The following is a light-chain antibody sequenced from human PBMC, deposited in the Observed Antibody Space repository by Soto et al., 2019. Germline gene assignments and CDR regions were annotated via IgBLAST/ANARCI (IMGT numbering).Light chain of an antibody. J-gene: IGKJ1*01. CDR1: QSVSSSY. CDR2: GAS. CDR3: QQYGSSPT. V-gene: IGKV3-20*01. Sequence: EIVLTQSPGTLSLSPGERATLSCRASQSVSSSYLAWYQQKPGQAPRLLIYGASSRATGPPDRFSGSGSGTDFTLTISRLEPEDFAVYYCQQYGSSPTFGQGTKVEIK.